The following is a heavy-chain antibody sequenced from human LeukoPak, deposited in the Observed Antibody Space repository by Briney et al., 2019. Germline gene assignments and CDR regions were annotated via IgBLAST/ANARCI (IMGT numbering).Heavy chain of an antibody. Sequence: SETLSLTCTVSGYSISSGYYWGWIRQPPGKGLEWIGSIYHSGSIYYNPSLKSRVTISVDTSKNQFSLKLSSVTAADTAVYYCARTFSNWFDPWGQGTLVTVSS. CDR3: ARTFSNWFDP. V-gene: IGHV4-38-2*02. CDR2: IYHSGSI. J-gene: IGHJ5*02. CDR1: GYSISSGYY.